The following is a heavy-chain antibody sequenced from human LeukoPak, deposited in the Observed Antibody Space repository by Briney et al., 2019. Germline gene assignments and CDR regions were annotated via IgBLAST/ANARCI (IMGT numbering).Heavy chain of an antibody. Sequence: MAGGSLILSCAASGFTFSSYSMNWVRQAPGKGLEWVSSISSSSSYIYYADSVKGRFTISRDNAKNSLYLQMNSLRAEDTAVYYCASGLYGDSDFDYWGQGTLVTVSS. J-gene: IGHJ4*02. V-gene: IGHV3-21*01. CDR3: ASGLYGDSDFDY. D-gene: IGHD4-17*01. CDR2: ISSSSSYI. CDR1: GFTFSSYS.